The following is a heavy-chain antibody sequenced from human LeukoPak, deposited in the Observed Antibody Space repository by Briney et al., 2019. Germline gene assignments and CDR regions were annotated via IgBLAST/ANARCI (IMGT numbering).Heavy chain of an antibody. D-gene: IGHD2-21*02. CDR1: GYTFTSYD. CDR3: ARGRHIVVVTAIRSVYYFDY. CDR2: MNPNSGNT. J-gene: IGHJ4*02. V-gene: IGHV1-8*01. Sequence: VASVKVSCKASGYTFTSYDINWVRQATGQGLEWMGWMNPNSGNTGYAQKFQGRVTMTRNTSISTAYMELSSLRSEDTAVYYCARGRHIVVVTAIRSVYYFDYWGQGTLVTVSS.